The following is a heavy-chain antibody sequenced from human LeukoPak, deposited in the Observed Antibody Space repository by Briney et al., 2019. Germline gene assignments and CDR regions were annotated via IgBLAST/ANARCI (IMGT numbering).Heavy chain of an antibody. CDR3: ARGVGSSWTNWFDP. V-gene: IGHV4-61*02. D-gene: IGHD6-13*01. Sequence: SETLSPTCTVSGGSISSGSYYWSWIRQPAGKGLEWIGRIYTSGSTNYNPSLKSRVTISVDTSKNQFSLKLSSVTAADTAVYYCARGVGSSWTNWFDPWGQGTLVTVSS. CDR2: IYTSGST. J-gene: IGHJ5*02. CDR1: GGSISSGSYY.